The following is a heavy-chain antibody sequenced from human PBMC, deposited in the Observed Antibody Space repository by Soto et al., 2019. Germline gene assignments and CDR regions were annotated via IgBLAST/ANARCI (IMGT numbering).Heavy chain of an antibody. Sequence: QVQLVESGGGVVQPGRSLRLSCAASGFTFSGYGMHWVRQAPGKGLEWVAVIWYDGSNKYYADSVKGRFTISRDNSKNTLYLQMNSLRAEDTAVYYCASLPGYSNYVGYYYYGMDVWGQGTTVTVSS. J-gene: IGHJ6*02. CDR1: GFTFSGYG. CDR2: IWYDGSNK. D-gene: IGHD4-4*01. CDR3: ASLPGYSNYVGYYYYGMDV. V-gene: IGHV3-33*01.